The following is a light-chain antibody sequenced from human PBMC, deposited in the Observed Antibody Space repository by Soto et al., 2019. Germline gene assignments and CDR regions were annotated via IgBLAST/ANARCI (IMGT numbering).Light chain of an antibody. J-gene: IGKJ5*01. CDR1: QTVTRND. CDR3: QQHGSSPIT. Sequence: EIVLTPSPGTLSLAPGERATLCCTASQTVTRNDLAWHQQKPGQTPRLLVYGASSRATGIPDRFSGSGSGTDFTLTISRLEPEDFAVYYCQQHGSSPITFGQGTRLEIK. CDR2: GAS. V-gene: IGKV3-20*01.